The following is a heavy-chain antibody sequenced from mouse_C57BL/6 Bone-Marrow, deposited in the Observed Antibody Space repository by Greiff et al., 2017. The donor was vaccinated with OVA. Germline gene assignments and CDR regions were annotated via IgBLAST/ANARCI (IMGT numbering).Heavy chain of an antibody. Sequence: VQLQQSGPVLVKPGASVKMSCKASGYTFTDYYMNWVKQSHGKSLEWIGVINPYNGGTSYNQKFKGKATLTVDKSSSTAYMELNSLTSEDAAVYYCARPVVAPMDYWGQGTSVTVSS. CDR1: GYTFTDYY. CDR2: INPYNGGT. J-gene: IGHJ4*01. D-gene: IGHD1-1*01. V-gene: IGHV1-19*01. CDR3: ARPVVAPMDY.